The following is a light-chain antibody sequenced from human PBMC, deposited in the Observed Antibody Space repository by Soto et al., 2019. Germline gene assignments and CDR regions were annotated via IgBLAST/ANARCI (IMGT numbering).Light chain of an antibody. CDR3: LQYNRYST. V-gene: IGKV1-5*01. CDR2: GAS. J-gene: IGKJ1*01. CDR1: ESIGGS. Sequence: IQVTMTRSTLPGSGGDSVTISFRASESIGGSMNRYQQRPGKVPKVLIFGASSLQSGVPSRFIGSGSGTEFTLTIIGLQPDEFSTYNCLQYNRYSTFGQGTKVDIK.